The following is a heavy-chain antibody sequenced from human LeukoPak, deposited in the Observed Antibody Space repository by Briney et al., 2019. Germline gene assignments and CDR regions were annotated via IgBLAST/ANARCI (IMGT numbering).Heavy chain of an antibody. CDR3: ARDSGYDFWSGYGANWFDP. J-gene: IGHJ5*02. CDR2: TNPNSGGT. D-gene: IGHD3-3*01. CDR1: GYTFTGYY. Sequence: GASVKVSCKASGYTFTGYYMHWVRQAPGQGLEWMGWTNPNSGGTNYAQKFQGRVTMTRDTSISTAYMELSRLRSDDTAVYYCARDSGYDFWSGYGANWFDPWGQGTLVTVSS. V-gene: IGHV1-2*02.